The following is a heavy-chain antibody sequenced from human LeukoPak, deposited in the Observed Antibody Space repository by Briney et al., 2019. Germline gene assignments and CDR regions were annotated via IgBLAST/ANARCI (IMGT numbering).Heavy chain of an antibody. J-gene: IGHJ3*02. V-gene: IGHV3-11*05. CDR3: ARGGGYAFDI. CDR1: GFIFSDYF. D-gene: IGHD6-25*01. CDR2: VSTTGSHT. Sequence: PGGSLRLSCAASGFIFSDYFISWVRQAPGKGLEWLSYVSTTGSHTNYADSVKGRFTISRDNVKKSLYLQMNSLRPDDTAVYYCARGGGYAFDIWGQGTAVTVSS.